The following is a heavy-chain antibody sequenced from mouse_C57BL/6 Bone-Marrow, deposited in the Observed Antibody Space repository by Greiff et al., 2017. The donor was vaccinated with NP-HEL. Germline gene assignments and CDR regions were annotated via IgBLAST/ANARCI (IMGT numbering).Heavy chain of an antibody. Sequence: EVQLMESGPGLVKPSQSLSLTCSVTGYSITSGYYWNWIRQFPGNKLEWMGYISYDGSNNYNPSLKNRISITRDTSKNQFFLKLNSVTTEDTATYYCAFDPGDYFDYWGQGTTLTVSS. CDR1: GYSITSGYY. CDR3: AFDPGDYFDY. CDR2: ISYDGSN. V-gene: IGHV3-6*01. J-gene: IGHJ2*01.